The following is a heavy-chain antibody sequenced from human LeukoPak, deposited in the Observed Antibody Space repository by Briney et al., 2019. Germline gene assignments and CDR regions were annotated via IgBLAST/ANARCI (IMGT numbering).Heavy chain of an antibody. V-gene: IGHV3-21*01. CDR1: GLTFSSYS. CDR3: AREYGGYNSELDY. Sequence: GGSLRLSCAASGLTFSSYSMNWVRQAPGKGLEWVSSISSSSSYIYYADSVKGRFTISRDNAKNSLYLQMNSLRAEDTAVYYCAREYGGYNSELDYWGQRALVTVSS. CDR2: ISSSSSYI. J-gene: IGHJ4*02. D-gene: IGHD4-17*01.